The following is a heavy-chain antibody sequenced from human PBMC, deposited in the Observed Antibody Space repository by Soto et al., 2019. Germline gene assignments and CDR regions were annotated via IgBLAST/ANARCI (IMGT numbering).Heavy chain of an antibody. V-gene: IGHV3-30-3*01. J-gene: IGHJ4*02. Sequence: QVQLVESGGGVVQPGRSLRLSCAASGFTFSSYAMHWVRQAPGKGLEWVAVISYDGSNKYYADSVKGRFTISRDNSKNTLYLQMKSLRAEDTAVYYCARDRDDLDYWGQGTLVTVSS. D-gene: IGHD1-1*01. CDR1: GFTFSSYA. CDR3: ARDRDDLDY. CDR2: ISYDGSNK.